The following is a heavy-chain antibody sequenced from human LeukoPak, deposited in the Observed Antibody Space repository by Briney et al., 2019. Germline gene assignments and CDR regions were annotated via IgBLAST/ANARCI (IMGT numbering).Heavy chain of an antibody. D-gene: IGHD3-22*01. Sequence: GASVKVSCKASGNTFTSYYMHWVRQAPGQGLEWMGIINPSGGSPSYAQKFQGRVTMTRDTSTSTVYIALSSLRSEDTAVYYCAREGGYDKYFDHWGQGTLVTVSS. CDR3: AREGGYDKYFDH. CDR1: GNTFTSYY. CDR2: INPSGGSP. J-gene: IGHJ4*02. V-gene: IGHV1-46*01.